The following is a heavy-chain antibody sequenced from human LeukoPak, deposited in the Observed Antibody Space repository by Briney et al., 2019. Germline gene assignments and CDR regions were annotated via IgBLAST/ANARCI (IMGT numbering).Heavy chain of an antibody. V-gene: IGHV4-39*07. CDR2: IYYSGST. Sequence: SETLSLTCTVSGGSISSSSYYWGWIRQPPGKGLEWIGSIYYSGSTYYNPSLKSRVTISVDTSKNQFSLKLSSVTAADTAVYYCARDYYDSSGYYKKTFDAFDIWGQGTMVTVSS. J-gene: IGHJ3*02. CDR3: ARDYYDSSGYYKKTFDAFDI. D-gene: IGHD3-22*01. CDR1: GGSISSSSYY.